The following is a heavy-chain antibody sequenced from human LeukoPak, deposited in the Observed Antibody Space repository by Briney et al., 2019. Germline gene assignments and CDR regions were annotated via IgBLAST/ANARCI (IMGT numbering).Heavy chain of an antibody. Sequence: SETLSLTCAVYGGSFSGYYWSWIRQPPGKGLEWIGEINHSGSTNYNPSLKSRVTISVDTSKNQFSLKLSSVTAADTAVYYCARDFGGPIGYCSGGSCYPFDYWGQGTLVTVSS. CDR2: INHSGST. V-gene: IGHV4-34*01. CDR1: GGSFSGYY. J-gene: IGHJ4*02. CDR3: ARDFGGPIGYCSGGSCYPFDY. D-gene: IGHD2-15*01.